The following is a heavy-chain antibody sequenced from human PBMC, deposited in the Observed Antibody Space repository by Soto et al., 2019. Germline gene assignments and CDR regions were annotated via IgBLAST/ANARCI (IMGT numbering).Heavy chain of an antibody. CDR1: GFSFSSYG. CDR2: IWSDGSET. CDR3: AKDWGLLWFGEWFDP. Sequence: PGGSLRLSCAGSGFSFSSYGIHWVRQAPGKGPEWMAVIWSDGSETYYADSVKGRFTISRDNSKNTLYLQMTSLRAEDTAVYYCAKDWGLLWFGEWFDPWGQGTLVTVSS. V-gene: IGHV3-30*02. D-gene: IGHD3-10*01. J-gene: IGHJ5*02.